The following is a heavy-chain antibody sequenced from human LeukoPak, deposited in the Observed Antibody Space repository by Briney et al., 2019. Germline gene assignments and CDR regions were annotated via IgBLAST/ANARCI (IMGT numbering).Heavy chain of an antibody. J-gene: IGHJ4*02. CDR2: ISGSGGST. V-gene: IGHV3-23*01. CDR1: GFTFSTYA. Sequence: PGGSLRLSCAASGFTFSTYAMSWVCQAPGKGLEWVSAISGSGGSTYYADSVKGRFTISRDNSKNTLYLQMNSLRAEDSAVYYCAKDASSSGYYYDYWGQGTLVTVSS. CDR3: AKDASSSGYYYDY. D-gene: IGHD3-22*01.